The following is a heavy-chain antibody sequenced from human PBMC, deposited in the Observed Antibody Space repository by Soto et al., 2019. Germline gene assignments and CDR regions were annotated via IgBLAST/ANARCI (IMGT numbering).Heavy chain of an antibody. D-gene: IGHD2-2*01. CDR1: GFTFSDYY. CDR2: ISSSGSTI. V-gene: IGHV3-11*01. CDR3: AILISGCEVVVPAANNWLDP. J-gene: IGHJ5*02. Sequence: GALRLSCAASGFTFSDYYMSWIRQAPGKGLEWVSYISSSGSTIYYADSVKDRFTISRDNAKNSLYLQMNSLRAEDTAVYYCAILISGCEVVVPAANNWLDPWGQGTLVTVSS.